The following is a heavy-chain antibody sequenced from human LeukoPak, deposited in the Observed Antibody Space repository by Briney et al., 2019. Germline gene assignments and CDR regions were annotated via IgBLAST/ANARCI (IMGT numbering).Heavy chain of an antibody. CDR1: GVSISHYY. V-gene: IGHV4-4*07. CDR3: AREYYYDSSGYLNWFDP. J-gene: IGHJ5*02. Sequence: PSETLSLTCTVSGVSISHYYWTWIRQPAGGGLEWIGRIDTSGSTNYNPSLKSRVTMSSDTSNNQFSLKLSSVTAADTAVYYCAREYYYDSSGYLNWFDPWGQGTLVTVSS. D-gene: IGHD3-22*01. CDR2: IDTSGST.